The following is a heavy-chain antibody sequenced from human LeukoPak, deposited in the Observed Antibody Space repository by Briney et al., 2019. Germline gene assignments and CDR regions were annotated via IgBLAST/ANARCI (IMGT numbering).Heavy chain of an antibody. Sequence: GGSLRLSCAASGFTFSGYSKNWVRQAPGKGLEWVSSISSSSSYIYYADSVKGRFTIPRDNAKNSLYLQMNSLRAEDTAVYYCARDSGYSYGSAIYYYYYMDVWGKGTTVTVSS. CDR1: GFTFSGYS. J-gene: IGHJ6*03. CDR2: ISSSSSYI. CDR3: ARDSGYSYGSAIYYYYYMDV. D-gene: IGHD5-18*01. V-gene: IGHV3-21*01.